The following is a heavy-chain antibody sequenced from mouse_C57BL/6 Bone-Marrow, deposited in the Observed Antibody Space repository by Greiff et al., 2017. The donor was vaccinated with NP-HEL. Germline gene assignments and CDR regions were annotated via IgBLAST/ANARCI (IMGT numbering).Heavy chain of an antibody. Sequence: EVKLVESGGDLVKPGGSLKLSCAASGFTFSNYGMSWVRQTPDKRLEWVATISSGGRFTYYPDSVKGRFTISRDNAKNTLYLQMSSLKSEDTAMYYCASPYDYDVAWFAYWGQGTLVTVSA. V-gene: IGHV5-6*02. CDR3: ASPYDYDVAWFAY. D-gene: IGHD2-4*01. CDR2: ISSGGRFT. CDR1: GFTFSNYG. J-gene: IGHJ3*01.